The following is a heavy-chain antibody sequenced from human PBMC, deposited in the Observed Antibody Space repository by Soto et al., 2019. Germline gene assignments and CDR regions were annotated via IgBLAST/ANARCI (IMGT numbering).Heavy chain of an antibody. D-gene: IGHD4-17*01. CDR2: INPSGGST. V-gene: IGHV1-46*03. Sequence: GASVKVSCKASGYTFTSYYIHGVRQAPGQGLEWMGIINPSGGSTTYAQKFQGRVTMTRDTSTSTVYMELSSLRSEDTAVYYCTRAPSYGAFDIWGQGTMVTVSS. CDR1: GYTFTSYY. CDR3: TRAPSYGAFDI. J-gene: IGHJ3*02.